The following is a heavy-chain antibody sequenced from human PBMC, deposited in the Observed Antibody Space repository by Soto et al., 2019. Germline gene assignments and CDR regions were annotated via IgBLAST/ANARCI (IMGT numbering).Heavy chain of an antibody. Sequence: SETLSLTCAVYGGSFSGSRWSWIRQHPGKGLEWIGEINHSGSTNYNPSLKSRVTISVDTSKNQFSLKLSSVTAADTAVYYCARGTLIAAAGYYYGMDVWGQGTTVT. CDR2: INHSGST. CDR1: GGSFSGSR. D-gene: IGHD6-13*01. J-gene: IGHJ6*02. CDR3: ARGTLIAAAGYYYGMDV. V-gene: IGHV4-34*01.